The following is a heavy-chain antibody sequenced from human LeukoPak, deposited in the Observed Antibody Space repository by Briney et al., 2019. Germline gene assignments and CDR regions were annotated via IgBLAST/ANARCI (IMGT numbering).Heavy chain of an antibody. CDR3: ARESQAAGTVVYWFDP. CDR1: GYIFTDYY. J-gene: IGHJ5*02. D-gene: IGHD6-13*01. Sequence: ASVKVSCKASGYIFTDYYIHWVRQAPGQGLEWMGWINPNSGGTNYAQKFQGRVTMTRDTSISTAYMELSRLRSDDTAVYYCARESQAAGTVVYWFDPWGQGTLVTVSS. CDR2: INPNSGGT. V-gene: IGHV1-2*02.